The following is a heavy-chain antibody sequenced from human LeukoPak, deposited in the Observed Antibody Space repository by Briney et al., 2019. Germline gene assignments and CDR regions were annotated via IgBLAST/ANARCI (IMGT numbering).Heavy chain of an antibody. CDR3: ARASVGATGSDY. CDR1: GGTFSSYA. D-gene: IGHD1-26*01. Sequence: SVKVSCKASGGTFSSYAISWVRQAPGQWLEWMGGIIPIFGTASYAQKFQGRVTITTDESTSTAYMELSSLRSEDTAVYYCARASVGATGSDYWGQGTLVTVSS. J-gene: IGHJ4*02. CDR2: IIPIFGTA. V-gene: IGHV1-69*05.